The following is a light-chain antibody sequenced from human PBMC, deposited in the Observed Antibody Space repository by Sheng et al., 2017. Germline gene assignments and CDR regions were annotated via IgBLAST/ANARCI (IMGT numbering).Light chain of an antibody. CDR3: QQSYIEPTT. CDR1: QTVGPY. Sequence: SSLSASVGDTVTMTCRASQTVGPYLNWYQQKPGKAPKLLIYGASTLQSGVPSRFSGTGIGRDFALTISNLLPEDFATYFCQQSYIEPTTFGQGTKLQI. J-gene: IGKJ2*01. CDR2: GAS. V-gene: IGKV1-39*01.